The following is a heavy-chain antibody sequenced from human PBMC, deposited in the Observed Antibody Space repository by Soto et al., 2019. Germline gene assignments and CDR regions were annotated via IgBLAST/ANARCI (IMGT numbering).Heavy chain of an antibody. V-gene: IGHV5-51*01. CDR3: ARHHDYCSSTSCYLYNWFDP. Sequence: GESLKISCKGSGYSFTSYWIGWVRQMPGKGLEWMGIIYPGDSDTRYSPSFQGQVTISADKSISTAYLQWSSLKASDTAMYYCARHHDYCSSTSCYLYNWFDPWGQGTLVTVSS. CDR2: IYPGDSDT. CDR1: GYSFTSYW. J-gene: IGHJ5*02. D-gene: IGHD2-2*01.